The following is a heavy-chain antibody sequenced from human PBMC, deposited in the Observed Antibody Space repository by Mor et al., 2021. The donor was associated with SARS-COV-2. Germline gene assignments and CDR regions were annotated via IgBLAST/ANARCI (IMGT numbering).Heavy chain of an antibody. Sequence: PALKSRVTISVDTSKNQFSLKLSSVTAADTAVYYCARGRGGPGLDYWGQGTLVTVSS. D-gene: IGHD3-16*01. J-gene: IGHJ4*02. CDR3: ARGRGGPGLDY. V-gene: IGHV4-34*01.